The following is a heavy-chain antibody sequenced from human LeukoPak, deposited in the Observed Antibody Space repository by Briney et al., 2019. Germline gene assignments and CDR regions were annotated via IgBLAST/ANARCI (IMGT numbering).Heavy chain of an antibody. V-gene: IGHV3-9*01. Sequence: GRSLRLSCAASGFTFDDYAMHWVRQAPGKGLEWVSGISWNSGSIGYADSVKGRFTISRDNAKNTLYLQMNSLRAEDTAVYYCARDMAEWYYDSSGFPPDYWGQGTLVTVSS. D-gene: IGHD3-22*01. CDR3: ARDMAEWYYDSSGFPPDY. CDR1: GFTFDDYA. J-gene: IGHJ4*02. CDR2: ISWNSGSI.